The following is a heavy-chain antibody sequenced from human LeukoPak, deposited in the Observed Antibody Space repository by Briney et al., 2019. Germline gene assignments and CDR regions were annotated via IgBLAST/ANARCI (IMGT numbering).Heavy chain of an antibody. CDR3: ARGITAASLIWYFDL. CDR2: IYFSGSS. Sequence: SETLSLTCTVSGGSISGYYWSWIRQPPGKGLEWIGYIYFSGSSKYNPSLKSRVTMSVATSKNQFSLNLSSVTAADTAVYYCARGITAASLIWYFDLWGLGTLVTVSS. J-gene: IGHJ2*01. V-gene: IGHV4-59*01. D-gene: IGHD6-13*01. CDR1: GGSISGYY.